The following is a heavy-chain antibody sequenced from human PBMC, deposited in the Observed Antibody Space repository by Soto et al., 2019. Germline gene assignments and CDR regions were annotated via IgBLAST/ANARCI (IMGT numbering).Heavy chain of an antibody. CDR1: GFTFSYYA. J-gene: IGHJ4*02. D-gene: IGHD6-25*01. CDR2: INNGGST. Sequence: EVQLLESGGGLVQPGGSLRLSCAASGFTFSYYAMSWVRQAPGKGLEWVSHINNGGSTYYADSVKGRFTISRDNSKNTMYLQMNSLRDEATAVYYCADVPSIAAAGSCDYGGQGTVVTVSS. CDR3: ADVPSIAAAGSCDY. V-gene: IGHV3-23*01.